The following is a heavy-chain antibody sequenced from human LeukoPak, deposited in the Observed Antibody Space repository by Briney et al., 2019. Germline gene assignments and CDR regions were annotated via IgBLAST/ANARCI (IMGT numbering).Heavy chain of an antibody. V-gene: IGHV4-59*12. J-gene: IGHJ4*02. D-gene: IGHD6-6*01. CDR2: ILYSGGT. CDR1: GGSIRSYY. Sequence: PSETLSLTCTVSGGSIRSYYWSWIRQPPGKGLEWIGYILYSGGTNYNPSLKSRVTISVDTSNNHFSLKLTSVTAADTAVYYCARDHIAARPDYWGQGTLVTVSS. CDR3: ARDHIAARPDY.